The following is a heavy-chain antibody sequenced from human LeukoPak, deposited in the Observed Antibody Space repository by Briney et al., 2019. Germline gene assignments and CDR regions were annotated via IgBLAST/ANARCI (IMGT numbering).Heavy chain of an antibody. J-gene: IGHJ1*01. Sequence: GGSLRLSCAASGFTFSSHWTHWVRQAPGKGLVWVSRINSDGSSISYADSVKGRFTISRDKSKNTLSLQMNSLRAEDTAVYYCAQQVGYCSSGSCYFTYWGQGTLVTVSS. CDR1: GFTFSSHW. CDR2: INSDGSSI. V-gene: IGHV3-74*01. CDR3: AQQVGYCSSGSCYFTY. D-gene: IGHD2-15*01.